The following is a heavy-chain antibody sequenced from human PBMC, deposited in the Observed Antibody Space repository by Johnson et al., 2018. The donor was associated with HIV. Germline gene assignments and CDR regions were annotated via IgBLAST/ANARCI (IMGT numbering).Heavy chain of an antibody. CDR1: GFTFSSYG. CDR2: IWYDGSHN. D-gene: IGHD3-3*01. J-gene: IGHJ3*01. Sequence: VQLVESGGGVVQSGRSLRLSCAASGFTFSSYGMHWVRQAPGKGLEWVAVIWYDGSHNYYADSLTGRFAISRDNSRNTLDLRMDSLRVEDTAVYYCAREAYYARAFDLWGQGTMVTVSS. CDR3: AREAYYARAFDL. V-gene: IGHV3-33*01.